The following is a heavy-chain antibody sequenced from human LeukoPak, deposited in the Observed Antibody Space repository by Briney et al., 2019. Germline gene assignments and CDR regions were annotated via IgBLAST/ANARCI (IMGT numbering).Heavy chain of an antibody. V-gene: IGHV3-48*01. Sequence: PGGSLRLSCSASGFTFSSYSMNWVRQAPGKGLEWISYIRSSSTTTILYADSARGRFTISRDNAKNTLYLQVDSLRAEDTALYYCARDRHWAFDVWGQGTMVTVSS. CDR1: GFTFSSYS. CDR2: IRSSSTTTI. D-gene: IGHD6-6*01. J-gene: IGHJ3*01. CDR3: ARDRHWAFDV.